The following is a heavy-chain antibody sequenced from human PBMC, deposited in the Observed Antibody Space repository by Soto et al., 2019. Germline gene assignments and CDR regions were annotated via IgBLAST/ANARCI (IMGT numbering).Heavy chain of an antibody. CDR2: ISSSSRYI. CDR1: GFTFSSYA. CDR3: ARVVGHCSGNNCSGS. J-gene: IGHJ5*02. V-gene: IGHV3-21*01. Sequence: PGGSLRLSCAASGFTFSSYAMHWVRQAPGKGLEWVSSISSSSRYIYYADSVKGRITISRDNAKNSLYLQMNSLRAEDTAVYYCARVVGHCSGNNCSGSWGQGTLVTVSS. D-gene: IGHD2-15*01.